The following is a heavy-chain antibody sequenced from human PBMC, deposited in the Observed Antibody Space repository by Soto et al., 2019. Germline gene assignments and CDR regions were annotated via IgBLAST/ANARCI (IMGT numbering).Heavy chain of an antibody. J-gene: IGHJ6*03. Sequence: PSETLSLTCAVYGGSFSGYYWSWIRQPPGKGLEWIGEINHSGSTNYNPSLKSRVTISVDTSKNQFSLKLSSVTAADTAVYYCARVKTTVTTLRATYYYYMDVWGKGTTVTVSS. CDR3: ARVKTTVTTLRATYYYYMDV. CDR2: INHSGST. D-gene: IGHD4-17*01. CDR1: GGSFSGYY. V-gene: IGHV4-34*01.